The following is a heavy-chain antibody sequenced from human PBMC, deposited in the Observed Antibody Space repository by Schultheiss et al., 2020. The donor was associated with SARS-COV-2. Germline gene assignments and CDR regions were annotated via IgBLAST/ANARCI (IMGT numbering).Heavy chain of an antibody. V-gene: IGHV3-48*01. D-gene: IGHD6-13*01. CDR1: GFTFSSYS. Sequence: GSLRLSCAASGFTFSSYSMNWVRQAPGKGLEWVSYISSSSSTIYYADSVKGRFTISRDNAKNSLYLQMNSLRAEDTAVYYCARIPTPEYSSSWYHYYYYGMDVWGQGTTVTVSS. CDR3: ARIPTPEYSSSWYHYYYYGMDV. CDR2: ISSSSSTI. J-gene: IGHJ6*02.